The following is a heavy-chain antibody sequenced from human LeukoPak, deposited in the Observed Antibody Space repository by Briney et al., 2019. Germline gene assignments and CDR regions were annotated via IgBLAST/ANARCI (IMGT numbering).Heavy chain of an antibody. J-gene: IGHJ4*02. CDR2: ISSSSSTI. CDR3: ARGSGSYLY. Sequence: GGSLRLSCAASGFTFSSYSMNWVGQAPGKGLEWVSYISSSSSTIDYADSVKGRFTISRDNAKNSLYLQMNSLRAEDTAVYYCARGSGSYLYWGQGTLVTVSS. V-gene: IGHV3-48*01. D-gene: IGHD1-26*01. CDR1: GFTFSSYS.